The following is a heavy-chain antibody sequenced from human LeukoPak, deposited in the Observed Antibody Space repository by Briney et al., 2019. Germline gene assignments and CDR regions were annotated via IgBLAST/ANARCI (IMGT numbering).Heavy chain of an antibody. CDR2: IKSKIDGGTT. D-gene: IGHD3-3*01. Sequence: NPGGSLRLSCAASGFTFSNVWMNWVRQAPGMGLEWVGHIKSKIDGGTTNYAAPVRGRFTISRDDSTNTFFLHMNSLKTEDTAVYYCTTVPHSIFGVVDYYFGNWGQGALVTVSS. V-gene: IGHV3-15*01. J-gene: IGHJ4*02. CDR3: TTVPHSIFGVVDYYFGN. CDR1: GFTFSNVW.